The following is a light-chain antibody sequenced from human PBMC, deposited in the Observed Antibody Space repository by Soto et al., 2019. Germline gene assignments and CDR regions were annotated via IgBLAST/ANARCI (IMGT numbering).Light chain of an antibody. Sequence: QSALTQPASVSGSPGQSITISCTGTRSDVGAFNYVSWYQQHPGKVPKLLIYDVTDRPSGVSDRFSGSKSDNTASLIISGLQPEDEADYYCSSYTPSTTLVFGGGTKVTVL. CDR1: RSDVGAFNY. V-gene: IGLV2-14*01. J-gene: IGLJ2*01. CDR3: SSYTPSTTLV. CDR2: DVT.